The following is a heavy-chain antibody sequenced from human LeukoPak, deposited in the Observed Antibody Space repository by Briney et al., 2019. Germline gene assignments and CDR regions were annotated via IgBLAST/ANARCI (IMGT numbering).Heavy chain of an antibody. CDR1: GFTFNSYA. V-gene: IGHV3-23*01. J-gene: IGHJ3*02. D-gene: IGHD3-10*01. CDR2: ISGSGDKK. Sequence: AGGSLRLSCAASGFTFNSYAMSWVRQAPGKGLEWVSRISGSGDKKYYEDSVKGRFTISRDNAKNSLYLQMNSLGAEDTAVYYCARGPGRGNAFDIWGQGTVVTVSS. CDR3: ARGPGRGNAFDI.